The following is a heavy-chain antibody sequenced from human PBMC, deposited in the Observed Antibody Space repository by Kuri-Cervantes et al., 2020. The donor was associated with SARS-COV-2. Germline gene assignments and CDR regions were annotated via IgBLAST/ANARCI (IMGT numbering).Heavy chain of an antibody. J-gene: IGHJ4*02. Sequence: GESLKISCAASGFTFSSYGMHWVRQAPGKGLEWVAFIRYDGSNKYYADSVEGRFTISRDNSKNTLYLQMNSLRAEDTAVYYCAKDFYSPRGGWYYFDYWGQGTLVTVSS. V-gene: IGHV3-30*02. CDR1: GFTFSSYG. D-gene: IGHD2-15*01. CDR3: AKDFYSPRGGWYYFDY. CDR2: IRYDGSNK.